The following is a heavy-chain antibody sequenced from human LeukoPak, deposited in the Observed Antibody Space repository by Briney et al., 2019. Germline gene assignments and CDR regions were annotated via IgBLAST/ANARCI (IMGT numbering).Heavy chain of an antibody. D-gene: IGHD2-15*01. Sequence: SETLSLTCTVSGGSISSYYWSWIRQPPGKGLEWIGYIYYSGSTNYNPSLKSRVTISVDTSKNQFSLKLSSVTAADTAVYYCAREAATLFDYWGQGTLVTVSS. J-gene: IGHJ4*02. CDR2: IYYSGST. CDR3: AREAATLFDY. CDR1: GGSISSYY. V-gene: IGHV4-59*01.